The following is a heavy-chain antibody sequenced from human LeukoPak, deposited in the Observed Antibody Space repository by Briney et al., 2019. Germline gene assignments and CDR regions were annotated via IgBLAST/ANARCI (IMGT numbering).Heavy chain of an antibody. D-gene: IGHD3-10*01. CDR1: SESFSPYY. V-gene: IGHV4-4*08. J-gene: IGHJ4*02. CDR2: VYSSGNT. Sequence: PSETLSLTCAVYSESFSPYYWSWIRQPPGKGLEWIGYVYSSGNTNYSPSLKGRAIISADTSKNQFSLKLTSVTAADTAVYYCVRDRELTYWGQGILVTVSS. CDR3: VRDRELTY.